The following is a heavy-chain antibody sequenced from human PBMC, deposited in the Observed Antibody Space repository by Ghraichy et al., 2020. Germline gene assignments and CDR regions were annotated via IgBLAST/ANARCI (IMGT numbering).Heavy chain of an antibody. D-gene: IGHD4-17*01. CDR2: IYYSGST. CDR1: GGSISSSSYY. Sequence: SETLSLTCTVSGGSISSSSYYWGWIRQPPGKGLEWIGSIYYSGSTYYNPSLKSRVTISVDTSKNQFSLKLSSVTAADTAVYYCASLYGDYVIYWGQGTLVTVSS. CDR3: ASLYGDYVIY. V-gene: IGHV4-39*07. J-gene: IGHJ4*02.